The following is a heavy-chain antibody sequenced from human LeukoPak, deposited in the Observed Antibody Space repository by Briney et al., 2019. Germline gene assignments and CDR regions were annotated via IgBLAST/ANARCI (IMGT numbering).Heavy chain of an antibody. CDR2: ISAYNGNT. J-gene: IGHJ4*02. V-gene: IGHV1-18*01. Sequence: GASVKVSCKASGYTFTSYGISWVRQAPGQGLEWMGWISAYNGNTNYAQKLQGRVTMTTDTSTSTAYMELRSLRSEDTAVYYCASTLDSLQLGYWGQGTLVTVSS. CDR3: ASTLDSLQLGY. D-gene: IGHD6-6*01. CDR1: GYTFTSYG.